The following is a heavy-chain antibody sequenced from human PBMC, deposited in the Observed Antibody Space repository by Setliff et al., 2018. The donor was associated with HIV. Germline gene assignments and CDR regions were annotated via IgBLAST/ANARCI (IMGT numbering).Heavy chain of an antibody. Sequence: SETLSLTCTVSGGPVTSGGHYWSWIRQQPGKAPEWIGYIHYTGSNFYNPSLTDRLTISVDTSKNQFSLKLSYVTAADTAVYYCARGGNSRAAWFDSWGQGTRVTVSS. J-gene: IGHJ5*01. CDR1: GGPVTSGGHY. CDR3: ARGGNSRAAWFDS. D-gene: IGHD5-12*01. CDR2: IHYTGSN. V-gene: IGHV4-31*02.